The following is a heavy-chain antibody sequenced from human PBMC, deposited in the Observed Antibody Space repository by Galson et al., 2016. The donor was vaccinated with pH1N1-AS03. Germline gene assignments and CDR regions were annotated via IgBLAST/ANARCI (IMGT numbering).Heavy chain of an antibody. CDR1: GYIFTGFY. J-gene: IGHJ6*02. V-gene: IGHV1-2*04. Sequence: SVKVSCKASGYIFTGFYVHWVRQAPGQGLEWMGWINTDSGVTNYAQKFEAWVTMTRDTSVSTAYMELYGLKSDDTAVYYCARDPRGPCTTATCPTTYYFGMDAWDQGTTVIVSS. D-gene: IGHD2-2*01. CDR2: INTDSGVT. CDR3: ARDPRGPCTTATCPTTYYFGMDA.